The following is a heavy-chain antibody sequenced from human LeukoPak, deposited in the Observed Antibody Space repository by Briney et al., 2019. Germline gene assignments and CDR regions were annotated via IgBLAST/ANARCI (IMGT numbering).Heavy chain of an antibody. CDR3: ARDLFQNYDILTGYFIY. J-gene: IGHJ4*02. CDR2: ISSSSSYI. V-gene: IGHV3-21*01. Sequence: NPGGSLRLSCAASGFTISSYSMNWVRQAPGKGLEWVSSISSSSSYIYYADSVKGRFTISRDNAKNSLYLQMNSLRAEDTAVYYCARDLFQNYDILTGYFIYWGQGTLVTVSS. D-gene: IGHD3-9*01. CDR1: GFTISSYS.